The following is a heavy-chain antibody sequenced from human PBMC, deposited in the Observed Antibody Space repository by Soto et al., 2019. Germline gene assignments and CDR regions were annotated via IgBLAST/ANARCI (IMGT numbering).Heavy chain of an antibody. D-gene: IGHD3-16*02. CDR1: GYTFTSYG. CDR2: ISAYNGNT. J-gene: IGHJ4*02. Sequence: ASVKVSCKASGYTFTSYGISWVRQAPGQGLEWMGWISAYNGNTNYAQKLQGRVTMTTDTSTSTAYMELRSLRSDDTAVYYCARDLVADYVWGSYREFDYWGQGTLVTVSS. CDR3: ARDLVADYVWGSYREFDY. V-gene: IGHV1-18*01.